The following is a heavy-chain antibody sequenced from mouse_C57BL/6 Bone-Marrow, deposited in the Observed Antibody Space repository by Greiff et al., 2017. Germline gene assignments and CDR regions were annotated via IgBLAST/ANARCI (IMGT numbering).Heavy chain of an antibody. CDR1: GFTFSSYA. D-gene: IGHD1-1*01. J-gene: IGHJ2*01. Sequence: EVMLVESGGGLVKPGGSLKLSCAASGFTFSSYAMSWVRQTPEKRLEWVATISDGGSYTYYPDNVKGRFTISRDNAKNNLYLQMSHLKSEDTAMYYCARLTVVAYYFDYWGQGTTLTVSS. CDR2: ISDGGSYT. V-gene: IGHV5-4*03. CDR3: ARLTVVAYYFDY.